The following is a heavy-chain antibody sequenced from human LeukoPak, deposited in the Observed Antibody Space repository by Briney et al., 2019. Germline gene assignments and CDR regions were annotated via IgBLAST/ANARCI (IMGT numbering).Heavy chain of an antibody. CDR1: GFTVSSNY. D-gene: IGHD6-19*01. Sequence: GGSLRLSCAASGFTVSSNYMSWVRQAPGKGLEWVSVIYSGGTTYYADSVKGRFTISRDNSKNTLYLQMNSLRAEDTAVYYCARSLTGYSSGCFDYWGQGTLVTVSS. J-gene: IGHJ4*02. V-gene: IGHV3-53*01. CDR3: ARSLTGYSSGCFDY. CDR2: IYSGGTT.